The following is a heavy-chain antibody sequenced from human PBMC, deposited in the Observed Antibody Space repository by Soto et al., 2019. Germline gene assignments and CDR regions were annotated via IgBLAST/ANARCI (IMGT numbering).Heavy chain of an antibody. J-gene: IGHJ6*02. CDR3: ARVLYYGSGSYSPYGMDV. CDR2: VSPPFRTS. D-gene: IGHD3-10*01. Sequence: QVQLVQSGAEVKKPGSSVKVSCKTSGVSFNNNGIGWVRQAPGHGLEWMGGVSPPFRTSNYARKCQGRISIIADASTGTVNMELSSLTSEDTAQYYCARVLYYGSGSYSPYGMDVWGHGTTVTVSS. CDR1: GVSFNNNG. V-gene: IGHV1-69*01.